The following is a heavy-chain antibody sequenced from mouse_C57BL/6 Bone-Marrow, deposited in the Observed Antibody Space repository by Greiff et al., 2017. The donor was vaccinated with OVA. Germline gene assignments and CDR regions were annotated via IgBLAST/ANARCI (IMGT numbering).Heavy chain of an antibody. D-gene: IGHD1-1*01. CDR3: TPITTVGFDY. CDR2: IDPENGDT. CDR1: GFNIKDDY. Sequence: EVKLVESGAELVRPGASVKLSCTASGFNIKDDYMHWVKQRPEQGLEWIGWIDPENGDTEYASKFQGKATITADTSSNTAYLQLSSLTSEDTAVYYCTPITTVGFDYWGQGTTLTVSS. J-gene: IGHJ2*01. V-gene: IGHV14-4*01.